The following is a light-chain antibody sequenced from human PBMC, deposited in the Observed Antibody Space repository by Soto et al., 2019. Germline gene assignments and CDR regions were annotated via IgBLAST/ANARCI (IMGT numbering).Light chain of an antibody. Sequence: LTQPPSVSGAPGQRVTISCTGSSSNIGAGYDVHWYQQLPGTAPKLLIYGNSNRPSGVPDRFSGSKSGTSASLAITGLQAEDEADYYCQSYDTSLSVLYVFGTGTKVTVL. CDR1: SSNIGAGYD. J-gene: IGLJ1*01. CDR3: QSYDTSLSVLYV. CDR2: GNS. V-gene: IGLV1-40*01.